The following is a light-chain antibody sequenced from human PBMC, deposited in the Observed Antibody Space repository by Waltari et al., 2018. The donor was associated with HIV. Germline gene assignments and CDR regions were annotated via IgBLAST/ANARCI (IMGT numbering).Light chain of an antibody. J-gene: IGLJ2*01. CDR1: SSDVGTYNR. CDR2: AVS. CDR3: SSFTTSITLI. V-gene: IGLV2-18*02. Sequence: QSALTQPPSVSGSPGQSVTISCTGTSSDVGTYNRVSWYQQPPGTAPKVVIYAVSNRTSGVPDRCSGSKSGNTASLTISALQAEDEADYYCSSFTTSITLIVGGGTRLTVL.